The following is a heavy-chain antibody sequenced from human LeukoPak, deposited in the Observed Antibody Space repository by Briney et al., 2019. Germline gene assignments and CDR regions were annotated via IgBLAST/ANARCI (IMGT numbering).Heavy chain of an antibody. Sequence: GGSLRLSCAASGFTFSSYAMHWVRQAPGKGLEWVAVISYDGSNKYYADSVKSRFTISRDNSKNTLYLQMNSLRAEDTAVYYCARVGYWGQGTLVTVSS. CDR1: GFTFSSYA. V-gene: IGHV3-30-3*01. CDR3: ARVGY. CDR2: ISYDGSNK. J-gene: IGHJ4*02.